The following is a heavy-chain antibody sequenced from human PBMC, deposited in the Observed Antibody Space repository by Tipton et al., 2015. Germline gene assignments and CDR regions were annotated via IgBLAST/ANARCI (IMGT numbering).Heavy chain of an antibody. CDR3: AREGRRSLQWLSPLDY. J-gene: IGHJ4*02. CDR2: IYYSGREH. CDR1: GGSISSSYY. V-gene: IGHV4-61*01. D-gene: IGHD3-3*01. Sequence: TLSLTCTVSGGSISSSYYWSWIRQPPGKGLEWIGYIYYSGREHQYNPFLKSRVTMSIDTSKNQFSLNLSSVTAADTAVYYCAREGRRSLQWLSPLDYWGQGTLVTVSS.